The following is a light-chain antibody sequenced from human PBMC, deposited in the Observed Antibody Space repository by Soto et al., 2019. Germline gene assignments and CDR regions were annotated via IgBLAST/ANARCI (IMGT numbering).Light chain of an antibody. CDR3: SSYTSSSTGV. J-gene: IGLJ1*01. CDR2: DVS. Sequence: QSVLTQPRSVSGSPGQSVTISCTGTSNDVGGYDYVSWYQQHPGKAPKLIIYDVSNRPSGVSNRFSGSKSGNTASLTISGLQAEDEADYYCSSYTSSSTGVFGTGTKVTVL. CDR1: SNDVGGYDY. V-gene: IGLV2-14*03.